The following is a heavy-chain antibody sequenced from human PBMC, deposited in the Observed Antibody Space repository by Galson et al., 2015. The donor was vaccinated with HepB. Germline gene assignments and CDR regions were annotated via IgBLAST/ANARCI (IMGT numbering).Heavy chain of an antibody. D-gene: IGHD2-21*01. CDR3: ARLIYSHAFDP. J-gene: IGHJ3*01. V-gene: IGHV4-30-2*01. CDR1: GGSIYSGPYS. Sequence: TLSLTCAVSGGSIYSGPYSWSWIRQPPGKGLQWIGYLYHSGDAYYNPSLKSRVTISVDRSKNLFFLKLTSVTAADTAVYFCARLIYSHAFDPSGQGSMVTVSS. CDR2: LYHSGDA.